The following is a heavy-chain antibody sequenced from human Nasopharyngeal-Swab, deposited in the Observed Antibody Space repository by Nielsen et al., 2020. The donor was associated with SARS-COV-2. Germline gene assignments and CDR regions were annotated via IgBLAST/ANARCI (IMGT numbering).Heavy chain of an antibody. V-gene: IGHV1-18*01. D-gene: IGHD1-1*01. Sequence: ASVKVSCKTSGYVFANYGVTWIRQAPGQGLEWVGWISAYNGHTDYAQKVQGKVTLTRDTSRSTAYMELSSLRSEDTAVYYCARGPRPKRHLDYWGQGTLVTVSS. J-gene: IGHJ4*02. CDR2: ISAYNGHT. CDR1: GYVFANYG. CDR3: ARGPRPKRHLDY.